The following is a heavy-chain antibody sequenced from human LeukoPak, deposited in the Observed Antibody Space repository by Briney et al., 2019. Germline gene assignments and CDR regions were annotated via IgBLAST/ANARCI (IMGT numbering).Heavy chain of an antibody. D-gene: IGHD2-15*01. CDR1: GGSISSSSYY. CDR3: ARRGIWTPDFDY. J-gene: IGHJ4*02. V-gene: IGHV4-39*01. Sequence: PSETLSLTCTVSGGSISSSSYYWGWIRQPPGKGLEWIGSIYYSGSTYYNPSLKSRVTISVDTSKNQFSLKLSSVTAADTAVYYCARRGIWTPDFDYWGQGTLVTVSS. CDR2: IYYSGST.